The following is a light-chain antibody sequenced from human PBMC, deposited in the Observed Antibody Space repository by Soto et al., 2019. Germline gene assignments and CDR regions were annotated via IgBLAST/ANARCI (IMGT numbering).Light chain of an antibody. CDR1: SSDVGSYNL. CDR2: EGS. V-gene: IGLV2-23*01. Sequence: QSALTQPASVSGSPGQSITISCTGTSSDVGSYNLVSWYQQHPSKAPKLMIYEGSKRPSGVSNRFSGSKSGNTASLTISGLQAEDEADYYCCSYAGSSTSYAVFGGGTQLTAL. J-gene: IGLJ7*02. CDR3: CSYAGSSTSYAV.